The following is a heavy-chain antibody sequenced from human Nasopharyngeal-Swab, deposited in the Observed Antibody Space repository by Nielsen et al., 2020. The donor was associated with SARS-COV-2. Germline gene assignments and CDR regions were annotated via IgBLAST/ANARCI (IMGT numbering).Heavy chain of an antibody. CDR1: GSTSTSNA. D-gene: IGHD1-26*01. CDR3: ARTGRMGAYPNPYYYYYYMDV. J-gene: IGHJ6*03. Sequence: ASLKVPCKASGSTSTSNAMNWLLQAPAQGLERLGWINTTTGTPTYAQGFTGRFVFSLDTSVSTAYLQICRITAEDTAVYYCARTGRMGAYPNPYYYYYYMDVWGKGTTVTVSS. CDR2: INTTTGTP. V-gene: IGHV7-4-1*01.